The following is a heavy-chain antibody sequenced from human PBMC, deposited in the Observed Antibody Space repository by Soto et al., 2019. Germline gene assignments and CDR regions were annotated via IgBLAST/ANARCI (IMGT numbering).Heavy chain of an antibody. Sequence: EVQMVDSGIGLVQPGGSLRLSCAASGFSISTHWMHWVRQVPGKGLVWVLRIKSDGSGLNNADSVKGRFTISRDNGKNTLYLKRNSQNAEATTVYISGSGSKSSNGAVNNEDYWVRG. CDR3: GSGSKSSNGAVNNEDY. J-gene: IGHJ4*02. D-gene: IGHD3-10*01. CDR1: GFSISTHW. V-gene: IGHV3-74*01. CDR2: IKSDGSGL.